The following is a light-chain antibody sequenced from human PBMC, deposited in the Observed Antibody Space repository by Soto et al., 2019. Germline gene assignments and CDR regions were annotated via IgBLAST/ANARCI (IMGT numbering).Light chain of an antibody. Sequence: QSVLTQPPSASGSPGQSVTISCTGTSSDVGVYNYVSWYQQHPGKAPKLMIYDVSKRPSGVPDRFSGSKSGNTASLTVSGLQAEDEADYYCSSSYAGSNNYVFGTGTKVTVL. V-gene: IGLV2-8*01. CDR3: SSYAGSNNYV. CDR2: DVS. CDR1: SSDVGVYNY. J-gene: IGLJ1*01.